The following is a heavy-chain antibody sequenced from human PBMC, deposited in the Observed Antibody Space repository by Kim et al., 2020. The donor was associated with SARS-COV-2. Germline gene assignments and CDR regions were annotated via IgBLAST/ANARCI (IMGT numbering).Heavy chain of an antibody. V-gene: IGHV4-39*01. CDR2: IYYSGST. J-gene: IGHJ1*01. D-gene: IGHD1-26*01. CDR3: ARPRGSYYAEYFQH. Sequence: SETLSLTCTVSGGSISSSSYYWGWIRQPPGKGLEWIGSIYYSGSTYYNPSLKSRVTISVDTSKNQFSLKLSSVTAADTAVYYCARPRGSYYAEYFQHWGQGTLVTVSS. CDR1: GGSISSSSYY.